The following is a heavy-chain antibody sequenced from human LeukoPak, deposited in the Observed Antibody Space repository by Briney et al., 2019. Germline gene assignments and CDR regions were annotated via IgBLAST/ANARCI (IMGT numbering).Heavy chain of an antibody. CDR2: ISGSGGRT. Sequence: PGGSLRLSCVASGFTFTDYVMSWVRQAPGKGLEWVSTISGSGGRTYYADSVKGRFTISRDNSKNTLFLQMNSLRAEDTAVYYCAKDLRPHTVTTQDLGAWGQGTLVTVSS. CDR3: AKDLRPHTVTTQDLGA. D-gene: IGHD4-17*01. CDR1: GFTFTDYV. V-gene: IGHV3-23*01. J-gene: IGHJ5*02.